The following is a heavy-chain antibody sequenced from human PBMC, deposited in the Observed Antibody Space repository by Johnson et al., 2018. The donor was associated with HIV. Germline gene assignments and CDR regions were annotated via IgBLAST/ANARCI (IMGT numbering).Heavy chain of an antibody. V-gene: IGHV3-30*04. D-gene: IGHD1-14*01. CDR1: GFTFSSYA. CDR2: ISYDGSNK. J-gene: IGHJ3*02. Sequence: QVQLVESGGGVVQTGRSLRLSCAASGFTFSSYAMHWVRQAPGKGLEWVAIISYDGSNKYFADSVKGRFTISRDNSKNTLYLQMNSLRAEDTAVYYCARDDRPDGFDIWGQGTMVTVSS. CDR3: ARDDRPDGFDI.